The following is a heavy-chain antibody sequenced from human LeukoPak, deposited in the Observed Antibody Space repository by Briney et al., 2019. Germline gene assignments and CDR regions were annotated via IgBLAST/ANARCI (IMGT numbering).Heavy chain of an antibody. J-gene: IGHJ5*02. V-gene: IGHV4-4*07. D-gene: IGHD3-22*01. Sequence: SETLSLTCSVSGGSISSYYWGWIRQPAGKGLEWIGRIYTSGSNNYNPSLKSRVTMSVDTSKNQFSLKLSSVTAADTAVYYCARGGRGYDSPNWFDPWGQGTLVTVSS. CDR2: IYTSGSN. CDR1: GGSISSYY. CDR3: ARGGRGYDSPNWFDP.